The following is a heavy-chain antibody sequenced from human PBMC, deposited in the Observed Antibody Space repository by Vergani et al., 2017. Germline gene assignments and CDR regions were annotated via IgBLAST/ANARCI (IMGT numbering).Heavy chain of an antibody. J-gene: IGHJ3*02. CDR3: ASDAGLHAFDI. CDR1: GGSISSGDYY. Sequence: QVQLQESGPGLVKPSQTLSLTCTVSGGSISSGDYYWSWIRQPPGKGLEWIGYSYYSGSTYYNPSLKSRVTIAVDTSKNQFSLKLSSVTAAYTAVYYCASDAGLHAFDIWGQGTMVTVSS. CDR2: SYYSGST. V-gene: IGHV4-30-4*01. D-gene: IGHD5-18*01.